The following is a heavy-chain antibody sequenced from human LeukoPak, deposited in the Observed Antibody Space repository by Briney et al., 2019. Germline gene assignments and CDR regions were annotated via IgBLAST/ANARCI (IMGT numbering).Heavy chain of an antibody. CDR3: ARGVLVPAAAYYFDY. J-gene: IGHJ4*02. D-gene: IGHD2-2*01. CDR2: IIPIFGTA. CDR1: GGTFSSYA. V-gene: IGHV1-69*05. Sequence: SVKVSCRASGGTFSSYAISWVRQAPGQGLEWMGGIIPIFGTANYAQKFQGRVTITTDESTSTAYMELSSLRSEDTAVYYCARGVLVPAAAYYFDYWGQGTLVTVSS.